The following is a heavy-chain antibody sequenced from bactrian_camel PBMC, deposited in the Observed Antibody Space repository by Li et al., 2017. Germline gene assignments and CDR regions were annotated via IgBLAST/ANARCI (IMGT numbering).Heavy chain of an antibody. CDR2: ITVGGTHT. CDR1: GFTFSNHA. V-gene: IGHV3S40*01. J-gene: IGHJ4*01. Sequence: VQLVESGGRLVQPGGSLRLSCKVSGFTFSNHAMSWVRQAPGKGLEWVSIITVGGTHTYYADSVKGRFTITRDNAKNTVHLQMNSLKPEDTAEYFCTAGEADDGNWYSLCPSEGKGTQVTVS. D-gene: IGHD6*01.